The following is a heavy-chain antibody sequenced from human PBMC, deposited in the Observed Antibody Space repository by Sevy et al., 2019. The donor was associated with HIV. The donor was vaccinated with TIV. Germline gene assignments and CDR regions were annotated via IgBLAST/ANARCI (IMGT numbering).Heavy chain of an antibody. CDR2: ISSSSSTI. D-gene: IGHD1-26*01. V-gene: IGHV3-48*01. CDR3: ARTKWELQVDY. CDR1: GFTFSSYS. J-gene: IGHJ4*02. Sequence: GGSLRLSCAASGFTFSSYSMNWVREAPGKGLEWVSYISSSSSTIYYADSVKGRFTISRDNAKNSLYLQMNSLRAEDTGVYYCARTKWELQVDYWGQGTLVTVSS.